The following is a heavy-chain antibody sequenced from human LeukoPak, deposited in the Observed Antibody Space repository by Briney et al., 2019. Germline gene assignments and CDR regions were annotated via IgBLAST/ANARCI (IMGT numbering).Heavy chain of an antibody. Sequence: GGSLRLSCAASGFTFSSYAMSWVRQAPGKGLEWVSAISGSGGSTYYADSVKGRFTISRDNSKNTLYLQMNSLRAEDTAVYYCANLRGRGSYPFDYWGQGTLVTVSS. J-gene: IGHJ4*02. V-gene: IGHV3-23*01. CDR2: ISGSGGST. CDR1: GFTFSSYA. CDR3: ANLRGRGSYPFDY. D-gene: IGHD1-26*01.